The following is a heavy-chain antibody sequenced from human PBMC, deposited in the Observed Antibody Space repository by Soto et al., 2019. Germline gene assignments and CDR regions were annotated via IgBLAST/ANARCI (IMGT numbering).Heavy chain of an antibody. D-gene: IGHD1-1*01. CDR1: GFTVSGKRY. CDR2: LYDVHAT. Sequence: DVRLVESGGGLIQPGESLRLSCAALGFTVSGKRYVAWVRQAPGKGLEWISALYDVHATLYADSVKGRFTTSTDSSKTTVYLQMNGLRPDDTAVYYCASWHEREHAYDVWGRGTTVTVSS. J-gene: IGHJ3*01. CDR3: ASWHEREHAYDV. V-gene: IGHV3-53*01.